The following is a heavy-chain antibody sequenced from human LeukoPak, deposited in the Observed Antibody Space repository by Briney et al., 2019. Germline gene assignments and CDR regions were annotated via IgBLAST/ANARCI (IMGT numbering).Heavy chain of an antibody. Sequence: SQTLSLTCTVSGGSISSGGYYWSWIRQHPGKGLEWIGYIYYSGSTYYNPSLKSRLTISVDTSKNQFSLKLGSVTAADTAVYYCATRYSTSSIHPVRFDYWGQGTLVTVSS. CDR1: GGSISSGGYY. J-gene: IGHJ4*02. D-gene: IGHD6-6*01. CDR3: ATRYSTSSIHPVRFDY. CDR2: IYYSGST. V-gene: IGHV4-31*03.